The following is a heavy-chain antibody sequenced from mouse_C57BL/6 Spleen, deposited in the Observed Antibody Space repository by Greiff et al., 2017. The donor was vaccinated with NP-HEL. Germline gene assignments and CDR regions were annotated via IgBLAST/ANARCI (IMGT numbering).Heavy chain of an antibody. V-gene: IGHV5-17*01. CDR3: ANYYGCSYGYAMDY. Sequence: DVHLVESGGGLVKPGGSLKLSCAASGFTFSDYGMHWVRQAPEKGLEWVAYISSGSSTIYYADTVKGRFTISRDNAKNTLFLQMTSLRSEDTARYYCANYYGCSYGYAMDYWGQGTSVTVSS. J-gene: IGHJ4*01. D-gene: IGHD1-1*01. CDR2: ISSGSSTI. CDR1: GFTFSDYG.